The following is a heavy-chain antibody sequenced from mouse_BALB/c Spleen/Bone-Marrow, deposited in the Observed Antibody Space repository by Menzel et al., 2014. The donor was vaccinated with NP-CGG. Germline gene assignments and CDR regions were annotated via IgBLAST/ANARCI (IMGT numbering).Heavy chain of an antibody. Sequence: VQLQESGAELVRPGTSVKVSCKASGYAFTTYLIEWVKQRPGQGLEWIGVINPGSGDTHYNEKFKDKATPTADKSSSTAYMQLSSLTSDDSAVYFCARNANWLFTYWGQGTLVTGSA. CDR2: INPGSGDT. J-gene: IGHJ3*01. D-gene: IGHD4-1*01. CDR1: GYAFTTYL. CDR3: ARNANWLFTY. V-gene: IGHV1-54*01.